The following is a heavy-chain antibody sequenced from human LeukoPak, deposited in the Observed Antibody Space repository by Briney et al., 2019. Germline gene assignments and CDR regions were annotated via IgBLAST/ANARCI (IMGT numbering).Heavy chain of an antibody. J-gene: IGHJ3*02. CDR3: AKAVVVVTTRLGPFDT. CDR2: IHSGGYT. CDR1: GGSLSGYY. Sequence: SETLSLTCTVSGGSLSGYYWSWIRQPPGHGLEWIACIHSGGYTNYNPSLRSRVTISVDTSKNQFSLKLSSVTAADMAVYYCAKAVVVVTTRLGPFDTWGQGTMVTVSS. D-gene: IGHD3-22*01. V-gene: IGHV4-4*09.